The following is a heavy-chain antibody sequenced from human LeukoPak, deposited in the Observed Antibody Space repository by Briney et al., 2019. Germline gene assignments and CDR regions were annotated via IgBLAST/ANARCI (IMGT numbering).Heavy chain of an antibody. CDR3: AELGITMIGGV. CDR1: GFTVSSNS. Sequence: GGSLRLSCTVSGFTVSSNSMSWVRQAPGKGLEWVSYISSSGSTIYYADSVKGRFTISRDNAKNSLYPQMNSLRAEDTAVYYCAELGITMIGGVWGKGTTVTISS. V-gene: IGHV3-48*04. J-gene: IGHJ6*04. D-gene: IGHD3-10*02. CDR2: ISSSGSTI.